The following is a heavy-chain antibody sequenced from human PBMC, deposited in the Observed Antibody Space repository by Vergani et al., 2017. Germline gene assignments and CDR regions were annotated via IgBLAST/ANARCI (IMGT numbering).Heavy chain of an antibody. Sequence: EVQLVESGGGLVQPGGSLRLSCAASGFTFSTYSMNWVRQAPGKGLEWVSYISSSSITIYYADSVKGRFTISRDNAKNSLYLQMNSLRAEDTAVYYCAREGRGGYEGYWGQGTLVTVSS. D-gene: IGHD5-12*01. V-gene: IGHV3-48*01. CDR3: AREGRGGYEGY. J-gene: IGHJ4*02. CDR2: ISSSSITI. CDR1: GFTFSTYS.